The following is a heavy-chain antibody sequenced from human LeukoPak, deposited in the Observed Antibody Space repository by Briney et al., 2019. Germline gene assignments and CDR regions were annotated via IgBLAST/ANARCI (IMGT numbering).Heavy chain of an antibody. V-gene: IGHV4-59*01. J-gene: IGHJ4*02. Sequence: SETLSLTCTVSGGSISSYYWSWIRQPPGKGLEWVGYIYYSGSTNYNPSLKSRVTISVDTSKNQFSLKLSSVTAADTAAYYCARDLAENYFDYWGQGTLVTVSS. CDR1: GGSISSYY. D-gene: IGHD3-16*01. CDR2: IYYSGST. CDR3: ARDLAENYFDY.